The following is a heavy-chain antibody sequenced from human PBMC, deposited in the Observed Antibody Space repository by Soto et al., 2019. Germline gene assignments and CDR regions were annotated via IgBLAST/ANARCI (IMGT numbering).Heavy chain of an antibody. CDR2: IYSGGST. Sequence: EVQLVESGGGLVQPGGSLRLSCAASGFTVSSNYMSWVRQAPGKGLEWVSVIYSGGSTYYADSVKGRFTISRDNSKNTLYLQMNSLRAEDTAVYYCARYYYESSGRFDPWGQGTLVTVSS. V-gene: IGHV3-66*01. CDR3: ARYYYESSGRFDP. J-gene: IGHJ5*02. D-gene: IGHD3-22*01. CDR1: GFTVSSNY.